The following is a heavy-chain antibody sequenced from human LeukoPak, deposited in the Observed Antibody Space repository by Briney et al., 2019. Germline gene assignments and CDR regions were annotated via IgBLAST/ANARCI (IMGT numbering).Heavy chain of an antibody. CDR1: GYTFTSHG. Sequence: ASVKVSCKASGYTFTSHGISWVRQAPGQGLEWMGWISAYNGNTNYAQKLQGRVTMTTDTSTSTAYMELRSLRSDDTAVYYCARGPRLIAAAPIDYWGQGTLVTVSS. V-gene: IGHV1-18*01. J-gene: IGHJ4*02. D-gene: IGHD6-13*01. CDR3: ARGPRLIAAAPIDY. CDR2: ISAYNGNT.